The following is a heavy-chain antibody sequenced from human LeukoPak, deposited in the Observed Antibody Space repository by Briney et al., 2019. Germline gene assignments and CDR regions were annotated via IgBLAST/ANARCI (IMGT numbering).Heavy chain of an antibody. D-gene: IGHD3-3*01. CDR2: INPNSGGT. Sequence: AASVKVSCKASGYTFTGYYIHWVRQAPGQGLEWMGWINPNSGGTNYAQKFQGRVTMTRDTSISTAYMELSRLRSDDTAVYYCARDFVGGEWLLSGYYMDVWGKGTTVTVSS. CDR1: GYTFTGYY. J-gene: IGHJ6*03. V-gene: IGHV1-2*02. CDR3: ARDFVGGEWLLSGYYMDV.